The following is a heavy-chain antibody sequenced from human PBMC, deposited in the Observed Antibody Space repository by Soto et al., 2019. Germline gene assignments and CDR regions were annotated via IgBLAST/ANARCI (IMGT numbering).Heavy chain of an antibody. D-gene: IGHD3-3*01. V-gene: IGHV3-30-3*01. J-gene: IGHJ4*02. CDR1: GFTFSNYA. Sequence: GGSLRLSCAPSGFTFSNYAMHWVRQAPGKGLEWVAVISYDGSNKYYADSVKGRFTISRDNSKNTLYLQMNSLRAEDTAVYYCARDKSDLRFLERSYSSDYWGPGPLVTLSS. CDR2: ISYDGSNK. CDR3: ARDKSDLRFLERSYSSDY.